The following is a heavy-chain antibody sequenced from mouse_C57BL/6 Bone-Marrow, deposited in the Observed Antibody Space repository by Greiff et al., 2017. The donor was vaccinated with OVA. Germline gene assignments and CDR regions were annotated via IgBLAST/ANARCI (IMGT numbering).Heavy chain of an antibody. CDR1: GYTFTSYG. CDR3: LYYDYDRAY. J-gene: IGHJ3*01. Sequence: HVQLQQSGAELARPGASVKLSCKASGYTFTSYGISWVKQRTGQGLEWIGEIYPRSGNTYYNEKFKGKATLTADKSSSTAYMELRSLTSEDSAVYFCLYYDYDRAYWGQGTLVTVSA. D-gene: IGHD2-4*01. V-gene: IGHV1-81*01. CDR2: IYPRSGNT.